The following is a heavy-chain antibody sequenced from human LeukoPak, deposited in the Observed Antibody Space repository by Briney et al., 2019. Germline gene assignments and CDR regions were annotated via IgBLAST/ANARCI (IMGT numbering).Heavy chain of an antibody. CDR2: ISSSSSYI. J-gene: IGHJ4*02. V-gene: IGHV3-21*01. D-gene: IGHD3-3*01. CDR1: GFTLSSYS. Sequence: GGSLRLSCAASGFTLSSYSMNRVRQAPGKGLEWVSSISSSSSYIYYADSVKGRFTISRDNAKNSLYLQMNSLRAEDTAVYYCARFWSGSNPDYWGQGTLVTVSS. CDR3: ARFWSGSNPDY.